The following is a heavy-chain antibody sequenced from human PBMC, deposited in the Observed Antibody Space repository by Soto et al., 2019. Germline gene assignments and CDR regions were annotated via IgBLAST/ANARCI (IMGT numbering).Heavy chain of an antibody. D-gene: IGHD6-13*01. Sequence: QVQLVQSGAEVKKPGSSVKVSCTASGGTFSSYSFNWVRQAPGQGLEWMGRIIPIVDMATYAQKFQCRVTITADKSTSTAHMERSSLTSADTAAYYCARGKQPLALDNWGQGTLVTVSS. CDR3: ARGKQPLALDN. CDR2: IIPIVDMA. CDR1: GGTFSSYS. J-gene: IGHJ4*02. V-gene: IGHV1-69*02.